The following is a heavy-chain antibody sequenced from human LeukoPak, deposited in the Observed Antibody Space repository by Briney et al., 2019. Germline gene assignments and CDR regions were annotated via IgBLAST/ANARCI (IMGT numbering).Heavy chain of an antibody. CDR2: INHSGST. V-gene: IGHV4-34*01. J-gene: IGHJ5*02. CDR3: ASRPNNRFDP. Sequence: KPSETLSLTCAVYGGSFSGYYWSWIRQPPGKGLEWIGEINHSGSTNYNPSLKSRVTISVDTSKNQFSLKLSSVTAADTAVYYCASRPNNRFDPWGQGTLVTVSS. CDR1: GGSFSGYY.